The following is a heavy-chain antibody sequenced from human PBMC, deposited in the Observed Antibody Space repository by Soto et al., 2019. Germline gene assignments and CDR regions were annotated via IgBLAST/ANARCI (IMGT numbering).Heavy chain of an antibody. CDR1: GGTFSSYA. V-gene: IGHV1-69*01. CDR3: ARMGDYDILTGFTFGWFDP. D-gene: IGHD3-9*01. J-gene: IGHJ5*02. Sequence: QVQLVQSAAEVKKPGSSVKVSCKASGGTFSSYAISWVRQAPGQGLEWMGGIIPIFGTANYAQKFQGRVTITADESTSTAYMELSSLRSEDTAVYYCARMGDYDILTGFTFGWFDPWGQGTLVTVSS. CDR2: IIPIFGTA.